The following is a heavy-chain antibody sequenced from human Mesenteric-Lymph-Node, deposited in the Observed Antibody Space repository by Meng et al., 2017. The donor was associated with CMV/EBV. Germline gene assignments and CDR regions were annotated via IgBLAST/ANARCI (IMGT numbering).Heavy chain of an antibody. J-gene: IGHJ4*02. CDR1: FTFSSFG. D-gene: IGHD1-1*01. V-gene: IGHV3-33*01. Sequence: FTFSSFGMHWVRQAPGKGLEWVKFIWYDGSQKFYSDSVKGRFTVSRDDSKNTVYLQMNSLRVEDTAVYFCARDNIRATGTTPDFDSWGQGTLVTVSS. CDR3: ARDNIRATGTTPDFDS. CDR2: IWYDGSQK.